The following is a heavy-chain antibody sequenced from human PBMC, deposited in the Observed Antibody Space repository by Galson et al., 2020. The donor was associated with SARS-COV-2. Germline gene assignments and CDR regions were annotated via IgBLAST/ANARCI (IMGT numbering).Heavy chain of an antibody. CDR2: TYYTRST. CDR3: AREPALYDFWSGYYTPNYYYGMDV. CDR1: GRSISSRSYY. V-gene: IGHV4-39*07. Sequence: SETLSLTCNVTGRSISSRSYYWDWTRQPPGKGLEWIGSTYYTRSTYHNPTPKSRFTITEDTSKNQFSLKLSSVTAADTAVYYCAREPALYDFWSGYYTPNYYYGMDVWGQGTTVTVSS. J-gene: IGHJ6*02. D-gene: IGHD3-3*01.